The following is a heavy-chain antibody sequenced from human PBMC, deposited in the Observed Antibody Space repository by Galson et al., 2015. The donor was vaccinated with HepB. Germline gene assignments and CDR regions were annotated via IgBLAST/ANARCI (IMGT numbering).Heavy chain of an antibody. V-gene: IGHV3-9*01. CDR1: GFTFDDYA. CDR3: AKGKLGETTVTPPDY. Sequence: SLRLSCAASGFTFDDYAMHWVRQAPGKGLEWVSGTSWNSGSIGYADSVKGRFTISRDNAKNSLYLQMNSLRAEDTALYYCAKGKLGETTVTPPDYWGQGTLVTVSS. J-gene: IGHJ4*02. CDR2: TSWNSGSI. D-gene: IGHD4-17*01.